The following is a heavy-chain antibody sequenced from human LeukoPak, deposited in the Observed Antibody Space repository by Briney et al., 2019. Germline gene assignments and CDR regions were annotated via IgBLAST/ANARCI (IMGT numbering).Heavy chain of an antibody. J-gene: IGHJ6*03. CDR3: ARGDCSSTICYSPMDV. CDR2: IYRSGST. CDR1: GYSISTGYY. V-gene: IGHV4-38-2*02. Sequence: PSETLSLTCSVSGYSISTGYYWVWIRQSPGKGLEWIGSIYRSGSTNYNPSLKSRVTISVDTSNNQFSLKVSSVTAADTAVYYCARGDCSSTICYSPMDVWGKGTTVTVSS. D-gene: IGHD2-2*01.